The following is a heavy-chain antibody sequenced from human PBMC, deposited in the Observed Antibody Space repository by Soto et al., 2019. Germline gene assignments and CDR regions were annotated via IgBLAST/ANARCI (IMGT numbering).Heavy chain of an antibody. J-gene: IGHJ5*02. CDR1: GGSFSGYY. D-gene: IGHD2-15*01. Sequence: SETLSLTCAVYGGSFSGYYWSWIRQPPGKGLEWIGEINHSGSTNYNPSLKSRVTISVDTSKNQFSLKLSSVTAADTAVYYCARGCSGGSGYSPWFDPWGQGTLVTVSS. V-gene: IGHV4-34*01. CDR2: INHSGST. CDR3: ARGCSGGSGYSPWFDP.